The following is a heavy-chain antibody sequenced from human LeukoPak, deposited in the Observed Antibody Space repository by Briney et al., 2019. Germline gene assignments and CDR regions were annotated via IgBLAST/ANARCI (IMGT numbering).Heavy chain of an antibody. Sequence: ASVKVSCKASGYTFTGYYMHWVQQAPGQGLEWMGWINPNSGGTNYAQKFQGRVTMTRDTSISTAYMELSRLRSDDTAVYYCARESGYSSSSFDPWGQGTLVTVSS. CDR3: ARESGYSSSSFDP. CDR1: GYTFTGYY. J-gene: IGHJ5*02. CDR2: INPNSGGT. V-gene: IGHV1-2*02. D-gene: IGHD6-6*01.